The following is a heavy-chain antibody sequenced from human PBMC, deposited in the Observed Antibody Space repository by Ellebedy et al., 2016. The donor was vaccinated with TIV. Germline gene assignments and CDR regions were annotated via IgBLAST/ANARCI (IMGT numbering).Heavy chain of an antibody. J-gene: IGHJ5*02. V-gene: IGHV1-3*04. CDR2: INTGNGDT. D-gene: IGHD3-10*01. CDR3: AKGSLPFGEANWFDP. Sequence: AASVKVSCKASGYTFTTYAINWVRQAPGQRLEWMGWINTGNGDTKSSQEFQGRVTLTRDTSATTAFMELSSLRSEDTAVYFCAKGSLPFGEANWFDPWGQGTLVTVSS. CDR1: GYTFTTYA.